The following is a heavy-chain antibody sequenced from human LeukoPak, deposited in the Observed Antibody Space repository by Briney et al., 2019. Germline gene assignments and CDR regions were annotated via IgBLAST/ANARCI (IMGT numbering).Heavy chain of an antibody. D-gene: IGHD3-10*01. CDR3: ARDRTMVRGVIIRSVWFDP. Sequence: ASVKVSCKASGYTFTSYDINWVRQANGQGLEWMGWMNPNSGNTGYAQKFQGRVTMTRNTSISTAYMELSSLRSEDTAVYYCARDRTMVRGVIIRSVWFDPWGQGTLVTVSS. J-gene: IGHJ5*02. V-gene: IGHV1-8*01. CDR1: GYTFTSYD. CDR2: MNPNSGNT.